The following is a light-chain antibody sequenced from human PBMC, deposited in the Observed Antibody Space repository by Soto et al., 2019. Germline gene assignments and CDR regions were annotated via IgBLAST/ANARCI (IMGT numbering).Light chain of an antibody. CDR3: QQGHSTPYT. J-gene: IGKJ2*01. CDR2: SSS. V-gene: IGKV1-39*01. CDR1: QNISTY. Sequence: DIQMTQSPYSLSASVGDSVTITCRASQNISTYLNWYQQKPGRAPKLLIHSSSALPIGVPSRFSGSGSGTEFTLTMCGLQPEDFATYYCQQGHSTPYTFGQGTKVEIK.